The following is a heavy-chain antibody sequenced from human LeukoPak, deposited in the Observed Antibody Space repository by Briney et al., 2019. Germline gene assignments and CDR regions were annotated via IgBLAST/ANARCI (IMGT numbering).Heavy chain of an antibody. CDR2: IYTSGST. CDR3: ARVKLNYYDSSGVQYYFDY. V-gene: IGHV4-4*07. J-gene: IGHJ4*02. Sequence: SETLSLTCTVSGGSISSYYWSWIRQPAGKGLEWIGRIYTSGSTNYNPSLKSRVTMSVDTSKNQFSLKLSSVTAADTAAYYYARVKLNYYDSSGVQYYFDYWGQGTLVTVSS. CDR1: GGSISSYY. D-gene: IGHD3-22*01.